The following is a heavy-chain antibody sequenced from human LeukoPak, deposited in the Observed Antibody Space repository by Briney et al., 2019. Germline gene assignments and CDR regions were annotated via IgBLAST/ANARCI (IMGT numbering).Heavy chain of an antibody. D-gene: IGHD3-9*01. CDR2: IKSQTDGGTT. J-gene: IGHJ4*02. CDR1: GFTFSSYS. Sequence: PGGSLRLSCAASGFTFSSYSMNWVRQAPGKGLEWVGRIKSQTDGGTTDYATPVKGRFTISRDDSKNTLYPQMNSLKTEDTAVYYCSTYPNTGYFGWGQGTLVTVSS. CDR3: STYPNTGYFG. V-gene: IGHV3-15*01.